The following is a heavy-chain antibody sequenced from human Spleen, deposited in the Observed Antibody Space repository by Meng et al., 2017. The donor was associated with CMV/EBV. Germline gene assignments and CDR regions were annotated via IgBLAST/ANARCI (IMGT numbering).Heavy chain of an antibody. CDR3: ARRITMGRGVVGGARYYFHY. CDR2: IIPIFGTA. V-gene: IGHV1-69*06. J-gene: IGHJ4*02. D-gene: IGHD3-10*01. CDR1: GGTFSSYA. Sequence: SVKVSCKASGGTFSSYAISWVRQAPGQGLEWMGGIIPIFGTANYAQKFQGRVIMTGETSISTAYMELNRLKTDDAAVYYCARRITMGRGVVGGARYYFHYWGQGTLVTVSS.